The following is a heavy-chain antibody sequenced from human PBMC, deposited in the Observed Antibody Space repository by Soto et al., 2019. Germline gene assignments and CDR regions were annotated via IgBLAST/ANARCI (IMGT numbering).Heavy chain of an antibody. CDR3: AKDRPNYYGSGGGYYKAGGDY. CDR1: GLTFSTYA. Sequence: VQLLGSGGGLVQPGGSLRLSCAASGLTFSTYAMSWVRQAPGKGLEWVSSISGNGANTYYTDSVKGRFIISRDNSKNTLFLQRNSLSAEDTALNYCAKDRPNYYGSGGGYYKAGGDYWGQGTLVTVSS. D-gene: IGHD3-10*01. CDR2: ISGNGANT. J-gene: IGHJ4*02. V-gene: IGHV3-23*01.